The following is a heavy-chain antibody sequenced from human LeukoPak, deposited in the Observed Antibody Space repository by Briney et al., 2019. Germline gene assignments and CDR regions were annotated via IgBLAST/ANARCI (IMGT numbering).Heavy chain of an antibody. CDR2: IYSGGST. J-gene: IGHJ4*02. CDR1: GFTVSSNY. Sequence: GGSLRLSCAASGFTVSSNYMTRVRQAPGKGLEWVSVIYSGGSTYYADSVKGRFTISRDNSKNTLYLQMNSLRAEDTAVYYCAREVGYSSGWYLDYWGQGTLATVSS. CDR3: AREVGYSSGWYLDY. D-gene: IGHD6-19*01. V-gene: IGHV3-53*01.